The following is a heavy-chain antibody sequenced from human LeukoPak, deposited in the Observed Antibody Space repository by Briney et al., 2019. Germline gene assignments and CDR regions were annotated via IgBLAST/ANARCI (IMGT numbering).Heavy chain of an antibody. CDR2: INPNSGGT. V-gene: IGHV1-2*02. J-gene: IGHJ4*02. D-gene: IGHD3-22*01. CDR3: ARGGQYVLHYDSSGYPPRGH. Sequence: ASVKVSCKASGYTFTGYYMHWVRQAPGQGLEWMGWINPNSGGTNYAQKLQGRVTMTRDTSISTAYMELSRLRSDDTAVYYCARGGQYVLHYDSSGYPPRGHWGQGTLVTVSS. CDR1: GYTFTGYY.